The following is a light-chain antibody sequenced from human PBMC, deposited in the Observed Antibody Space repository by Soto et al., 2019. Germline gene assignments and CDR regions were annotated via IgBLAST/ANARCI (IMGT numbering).Light chain of an antibody. CDR2: AAS. J-gene: IGKJ1*01. CDR3: QQPNSYPRT. Sequence: DIQLTQSPSFLSASVGDRVTITCRASQGISSYLAWYQQKPGKAPKLLIYAASTLQSGVPSRFSGSGSGTEFTLTISSLLPEDFATYYCQQPNSYPRTFGQGTKVEIK. V-gene: IGKV1-9*01. CDR1: QGISSY.